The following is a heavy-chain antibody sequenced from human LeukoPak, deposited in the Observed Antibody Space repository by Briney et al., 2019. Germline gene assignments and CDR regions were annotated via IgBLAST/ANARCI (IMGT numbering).Heavy chain of an antibody. D-gene: IGHD4-17*01. J-gene: IGHJ4*02. CDR2: IYYSGST. Sequence: SETLSLTCTVSGGSFNSYYWSWIRQAPGKGLEWIGSIYYSGSTYYNPSLKSRVTISVDTSKNQFSLKLSSVTAADTAVYYCARDRGDTYDWGQGTLVTVSS. CDR1: GGSFNSYY. V-gene: IGHV4-59*12. CDR3: ARDRGDTYD.